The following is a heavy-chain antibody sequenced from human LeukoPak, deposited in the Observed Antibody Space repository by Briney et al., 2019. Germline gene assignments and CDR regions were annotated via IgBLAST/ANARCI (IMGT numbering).Heavy chain of an antibody. Sequence: GGSLRLSCAASGFTFSSYSMNWVRQAPGKGLEWVSSISSSSSYIYYADSVKGRFTISRDNAKNSLYLQMNSLRAEDTAVYYCARPNEVNSKRYYDFWSGYNSLYYFDYWGQGTLVTVSS. CDR2: ISSSSSYI. D-gene: IGHD3-3*01. J-gene: IGHJ4*02. CDR3: ARPNEVNSKRYYDFWSGYNSLYYFDY. V-gene: IGHV3-21*01. CDR1: GFTFSSYS.